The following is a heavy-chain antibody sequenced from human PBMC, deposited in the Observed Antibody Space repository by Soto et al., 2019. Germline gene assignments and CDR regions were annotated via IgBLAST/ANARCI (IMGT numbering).Heavy chain of an antibody. CDR3: IQTAAGNYYYYMDV. V-gene: IGHV3-66*01. CDR1: GFTVSSNY. J-gene: IGHJ6*03. D-gene: IGHD6-13*01. Sequence: GGSLRLSCAASGFTVSSNYMSWVRQAPGKGLEWVSVIYSGGSTYYADSVKGRFTISRDNSKNTLYLQMNSLRAEDTAVYYCIQTAAGNYYYYMDVWGKGTTVTVSS. CDR2: IYSGGST.